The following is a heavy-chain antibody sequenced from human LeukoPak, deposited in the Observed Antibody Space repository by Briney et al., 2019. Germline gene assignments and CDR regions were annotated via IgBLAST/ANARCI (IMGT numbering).Heavy chain of an antibody. CDR1: GGSISSSSYY. CDR3: ARGFGGSYPDAFDI. D-gene: IGHD1-26*01. J-gene: IGHJ3*02. Sequence: SETLSLTCTVSGGSISSSSYYWGWIRQPPGKGLEWIGSIYYSGSTYYNPSLKSRVTISVDTSKNQFSLKLSSVTAADTAVYYCARGFGGSYPDAFDIWGQGTMVTVSS. V-gene: IGHV4-39*07. CDR2: IYYSGST.